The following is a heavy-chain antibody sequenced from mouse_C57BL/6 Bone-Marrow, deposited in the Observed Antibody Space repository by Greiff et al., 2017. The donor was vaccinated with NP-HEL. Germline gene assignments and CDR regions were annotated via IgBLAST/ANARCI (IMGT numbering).Heavy chain of an antibody. CDR2: IYPGDGDT. CDR1: GYAFSSSW. D-gene: IGHD2-4*01. Sequence: VQVVESGPELVKPGASVKISCKASGYAFSSSWLNWVKQRPGKGLEWIGRIYPGDGDTNYNGKFKGKATLTADKSSSTAYMQLSSLTSEDSAVYFCSYDYDKAMDYWGQGTSVTVSS. CDR3: SYDYDKAMDY. V-gene: IGHV1-82*01. J-gene: IGHJ4*01.